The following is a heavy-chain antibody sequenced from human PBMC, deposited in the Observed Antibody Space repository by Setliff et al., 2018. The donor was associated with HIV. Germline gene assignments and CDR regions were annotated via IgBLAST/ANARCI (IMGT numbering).Heavy chain of an antibody. V-gene: IGHV4-39*01. Sequence: SETLSLTCTVSGASVSSSSHHWAWIRPPPGKGLEYICNLYYTGSTHHHPSLESRVATSVDTSKNQFYLKLSSVTAADTAVYYCARHWLPYYYGSGSTFPYYMDVWGKGTTVTVSS. D-gene: IGHD3-10*01. CDR1: GASVSSSSHH. CDR2: LYYTGST. J-gene: IGHJ6*03. CDR3: ARHWLPYYYGSGSTFPYYMDV.